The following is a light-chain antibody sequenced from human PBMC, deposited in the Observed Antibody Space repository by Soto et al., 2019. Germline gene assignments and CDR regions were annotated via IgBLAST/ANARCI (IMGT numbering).Light chain of an antibody. CDR3: SSYTSSILWV. CDR2: DVS. Sequence: QSALTQPASVSGSPGQSITISCTGTSSDVGGYNYVSWYQQHPGKAPKLMIYDVSNRPSGVSNRFSGSKSGNTASLTISGLQAEDEADYYCSSYTSSILWVFGTGTKVTVL. J-gene: IGLJ1*01. V-gene: IGLV2-14*01. CDR1: SSDVGGYNY.